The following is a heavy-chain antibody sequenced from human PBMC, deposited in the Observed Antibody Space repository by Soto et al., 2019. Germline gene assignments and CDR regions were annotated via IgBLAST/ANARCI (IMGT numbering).Heavy chain of an antibody. CDR3: ARVWTTVVTPMDY. CDR1: GYTFTSYG. Sequence: QVQLVQSGAEVKKPGASVKVSCKAAGYTFTSYGISWVRQAPGQGHEWMGWISAYNGNTNYAQKLKSRVTMTTDTSTSTAYMELSSLRSDDTAVYHCARVWTTVVTPMDYWGQGTLVTVSS. J-gene: IGHJ4*02. D-gene: IGHD4-17*01. V-gene: IGHV1-18*01. CDR2: ISAYNGNT.